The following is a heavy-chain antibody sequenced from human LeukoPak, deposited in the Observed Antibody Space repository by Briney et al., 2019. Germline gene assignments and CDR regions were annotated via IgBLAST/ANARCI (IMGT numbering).Heavy chain of an antibody. V-gene: IGHV1-18*01. CDR3: ARDNTVAGTRVNWFDP. D-gene: IGHD6-19*01. Sequence: ASVKVSCKASGYTFTSYGISWVRQAPGQGLEWMGWISAYSGNTNYAQKLQGRVTMTTDTSTSTAYMELRSLRSDDTAVYYCARDNTVAGTRVNWFDPWGQGTLVTVSS. CDR2: ISAYSGNT. J-gene: IGHJ5*02. CDR1: GYTFTSYG.